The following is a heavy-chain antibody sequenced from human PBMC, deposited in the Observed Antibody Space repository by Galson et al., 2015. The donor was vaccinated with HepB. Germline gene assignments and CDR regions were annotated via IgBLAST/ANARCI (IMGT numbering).Heavy chain of an antibody. CDR2: INPGGGST. V-gene: IGHV1-46*01. Sequence: SVKVSCMASGYTFSSYYIHWVRQAPGQGLEWMGIINPGGGSTSYAQKFQGRVTMTRDTSTGTVYMELSSLRSEDTAVYYCARGPYSSFYYFDYWGQGTLVTVSS. CDR1: GYTFSSYY. J-gene: IGHJ4*02. D-gene: IGHD6-6*01. CDR3: ARGPYSSFYYFDY.